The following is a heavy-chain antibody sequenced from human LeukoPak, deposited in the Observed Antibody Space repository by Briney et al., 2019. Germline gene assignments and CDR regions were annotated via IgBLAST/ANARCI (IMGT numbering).Heavy chain of an antibody. CDR3: AADVVGGSRGVDY. CDR2: IKSKVSGGTA. Sequence: GGSLRLSCAATGFIFSDAWMGWVRQSPGKGLEWVGLIKSKVSGGTADSAAPVKGRFTISRDDSKNTLLLQMNSLKTEDTALYYCAADVVGGSRGVDYWGQGTLVTVSS. J-gene: IGHJ4*02. D-gene: IGHD1-26*01. CDR1: GFIFSDAW. V-gene: IGHV3-15*01.